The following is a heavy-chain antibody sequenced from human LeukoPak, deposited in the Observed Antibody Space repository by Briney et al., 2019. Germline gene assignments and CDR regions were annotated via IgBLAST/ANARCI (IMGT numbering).Heavy chain of an antibody. Sequence: GGSLRLSSAASGFTFSSYWMHWVRQAPGKGLVWVSRISSDGSSTDYADSVKGRFTISRDNAKNTLYLQMNSLRAEDTAVYYCARRRTSGDYDHWGQGTLVTVSS. D-gene: IGHD1-26*01. V-gene: IGHV3-74*01. J-gene: IGHJ4*02. CDR2: ISSDGSST. CDR1: GFTFSSYW. CDR3: ARRRTSGDYDH.